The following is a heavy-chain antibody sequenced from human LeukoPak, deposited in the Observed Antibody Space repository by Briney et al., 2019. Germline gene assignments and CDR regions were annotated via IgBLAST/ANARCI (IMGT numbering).Heavy chain of an antibody. CDR3: AREMATGSGAFDI. CDR1: GGSISSYY. D-gene: IGHD5-24*01. CDR2: IYYSGTT. J-gene: IGHJ3*02. Sequence: SETLSLTCTASGGSISSYYWSWIRQPPGKGLEWIGYIYYSGTTKYNPSLKSRVTISVDTSKNQFSLKLASVTAADTAVYYCAREMATGSGAFDIWGQGTMLTVSS. V-gene: IGHV4-59*01.